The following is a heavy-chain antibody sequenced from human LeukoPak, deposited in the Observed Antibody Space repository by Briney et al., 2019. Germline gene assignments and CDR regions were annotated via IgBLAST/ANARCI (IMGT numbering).Heavy chain of an antibody. V-gene: IGHV3-48*01. CDR1: GFTFSSYI. D-gene: IGHD3-3*02. Sequence: GGPLTLSCAASGFTFSSYIVIWVRQPPAKGLDWISYISSSGVTTYYAGSVKDRFTLSRGNARNSLYLQMNRRSVQNTAPFFCARSMAIFGCAIDHWGLGTQVTVSS. CDR3: ARSMAIFGCAIDH. CDR2: ISSSGVTT. J-gene: IGHJ4*02.